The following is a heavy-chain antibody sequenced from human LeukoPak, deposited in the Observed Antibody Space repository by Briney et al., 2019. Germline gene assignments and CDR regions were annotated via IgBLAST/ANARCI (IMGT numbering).Heavy chain of an antibody. Sequence: SETLSLTCTVSGGSISSSSYYWGWIRQPPGKGLEWIGSIYYSGSTYYNPSLKSRVTISVDTSKNQFSLKLSSVTAADTAVYYCASMYYYDSSGPNWFDPWGQGTLVTVSS. J-gene: IGHJ5*02. V-gene: IGHV4-39*07. CDR2: IYYSGST. CDR3: ASMYYYDSSGPNWFDP. CDR1: GGSISSSSYY. D-gene: IGHD3-22*01.